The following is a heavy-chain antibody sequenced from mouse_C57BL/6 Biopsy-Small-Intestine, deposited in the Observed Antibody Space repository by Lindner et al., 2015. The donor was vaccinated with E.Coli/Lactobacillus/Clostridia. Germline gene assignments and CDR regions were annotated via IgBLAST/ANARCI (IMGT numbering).Heavy chain of an antibody. CDR3: AREDYGSSHWYFDV. V-gene: IGHV1-80*01. D-gene: IGHD1-1*01. CDR1: GYAFSSYW. CDR2: IYPGDGDT. J-gene: IGHJ1*03. Sequence: VQLQESGAELVKPGASVKISCKASGYAFSSYWMNWVEQRPGKGLEWIGQIYPGDGDTNYNGKFKGKATLTADKSSSTAYMQLSSLTSEDSAVYFCAREDYGSSHWYFDVWGTGTTVTVSS.